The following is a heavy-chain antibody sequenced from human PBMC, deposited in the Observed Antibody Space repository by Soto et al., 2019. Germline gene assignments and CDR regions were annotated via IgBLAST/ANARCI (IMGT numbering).Heavy chain of an antibody. D-gene: IGHD2-2*01. CDR3: ARTPVVPAAQGMSWFDP. Sequence: GASVKVSCKASGYTFTSYAIHWVRQAPGQRLEWMGWINAGNGNTKYSQKFQGRVTITRDTSASTAYMELSSLRSEDTAVYYCARTPVVPAAQGMSWFDPWGQGTLVTVSS. CDR2: INAGNGNT. V-gene: IGHV1-3*01. CDR1: GYTFTSYA. J-gene: IGHJ5*02.